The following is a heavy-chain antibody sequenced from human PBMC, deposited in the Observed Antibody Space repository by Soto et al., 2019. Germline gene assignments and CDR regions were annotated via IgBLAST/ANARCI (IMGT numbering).Heavy chain of an antibody. J-gene: IGHJ4*02. Sequence: GGSLRLSCTASGFTFKDYAMHWVRQAPGKGLHWVAGISYDGRKTPSADSVKGRFTISRDNSKNTLFLEMSSLRAEDSAVYYCARVPYYYDSTGNRQPVGLWGQGTLVTVSS. D-gene: IGHD3-22*01. CDR2: ISYDGRKT. CDR3: ARVPYYYDSTGNRQPVGL. V-gene: IGHV3-30-3*01. CDR1: GFTFKDYA.